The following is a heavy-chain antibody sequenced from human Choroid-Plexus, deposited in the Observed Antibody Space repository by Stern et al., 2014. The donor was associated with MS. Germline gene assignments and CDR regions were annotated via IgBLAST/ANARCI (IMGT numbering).Heavy chain of an antibody. V-gene: IGHV3-30*18. CDR2: VSFDGSNK. Sequence: VQLVESGGGVVQPGRPLRLSCGASGFTFGSCAMHWVRQAPGQGREWVAVVSFDGSNKYYAYSVKCRFTISRNNSHNTLYMQMSSLRPEDTAVYYCSKDRQYLTYFFDHWGQGSLVTVSS. CDR1: GFTFGSCA. D-gene: IGHD2/OR15-2a*01. CDR3: SKDRQYLTYFFDH. J-gene: IGHJ5*02.